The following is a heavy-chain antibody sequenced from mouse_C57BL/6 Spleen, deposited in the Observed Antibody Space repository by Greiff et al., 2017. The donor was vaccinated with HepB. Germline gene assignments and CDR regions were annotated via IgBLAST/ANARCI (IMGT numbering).Heavy chain of an antibody. CDR2: IYPGGGYT. Sequence: VKLQESGAELVRPGTSVKMSCKASGYTFTNYWIGWAKQRPGHGLEWIGDIYPGGGYTNYNEKFKGKATLTADKSSSTAYMQFSSLTSEDSAIYYCARSDYGRDAMDYWGQGTSVTVSS. CDR1: GYTFTNYW. V-gene: IGHV1-63*01. CDR3: ARSDYGRDAMDY. D-gene: IGHD1-1*01. J-gene: IGHJ4*01.